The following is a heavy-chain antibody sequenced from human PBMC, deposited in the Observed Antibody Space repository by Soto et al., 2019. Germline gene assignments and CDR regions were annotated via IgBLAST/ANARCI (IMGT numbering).Heavy chain of an antibody. CDR3: ARDRAVSARGSFDY. V-gene: IGHV4-4*02. D-gene: IGHD6-19*01. CDR2: IYHSGST. Sequence: QVQLQESGPGLVEPSGTLSLTCAVSGGSVSSTNWWSRVRQPPGKGLEWIGEIYHSGSTYYNPSLKSRVTISVDKSKNQFSLRLSSVTAADTAVYFCARDRAVSARGSFDYWGQGTLVTVSS. CDR1: GGSVSSTNW. J-gene: IGHJ4*02.